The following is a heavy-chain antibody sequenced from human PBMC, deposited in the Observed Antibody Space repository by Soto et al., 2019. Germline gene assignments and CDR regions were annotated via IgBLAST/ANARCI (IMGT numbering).Heavy chain of an antibody. J-gene: IGHJ5*02. CDR3: ARDVDRTSHLNWFDP. CDR2: IWYHGSTK. Sequence: GGSLRLSCAASGFTFSSYGMHWVRQAPGKGLEWVAVIWYHGSTKNYADSVKGRFTISRDNSKNTVYLYMDSLKVEDTAVYYCARDVDRTSHLNWFDPWGQGVMVTVSS. D-gene: IGHD5-12*01. CDR1: GFTFSSYG. V-gene: IGHV3-33*01.